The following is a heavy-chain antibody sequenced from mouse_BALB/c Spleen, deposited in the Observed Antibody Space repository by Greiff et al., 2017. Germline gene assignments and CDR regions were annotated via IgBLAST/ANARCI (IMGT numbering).Heavy chain of an antibody. V-gene: IGHV3-6*02. CDR3: ARGGRYDEGPNY. CDR1: GYSITSGYY. CDR2: ISYDGSN. Sequence: EVKLMESGPGLVKPSQSLSLTCSVTGYSITSGYYWNWIRQFPGNKLEWMGYISYDGSNNYNPSLKNRISITRDTSKNQFFLKLNSVTTEDTATYYCARGGRYDEGPNYWGQGTTLTVSS. D-gene: IGHD2-14*01. J-gene: IGHJ2*01.